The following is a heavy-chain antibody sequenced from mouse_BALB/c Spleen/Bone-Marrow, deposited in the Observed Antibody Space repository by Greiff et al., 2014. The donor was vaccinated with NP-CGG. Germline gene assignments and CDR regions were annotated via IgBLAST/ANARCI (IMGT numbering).Heavy chain of an antibody. J-gene: IGHJ2*01. CDR2: IHPNSGNT. D-gene: IGHD4-1*01. V-gene: IGHV1S130*01. CDR3: ARELGRGYYFDY. CDR1: GYTFTSSW. Sequence: VKLMESGSVLVRPGASVKLSCKASGYTFTSSWMHWAKQRPGQGLEWIGEIHPNSGNTNYNEKFKGKATLTVDTSSSTAYVDLSSLTSEDSAAYYCARELGRGYYFDYWGQGTTLTVSS.